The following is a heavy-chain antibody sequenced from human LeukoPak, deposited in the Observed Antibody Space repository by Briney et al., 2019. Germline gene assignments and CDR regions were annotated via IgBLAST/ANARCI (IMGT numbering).Heavy chain of an antibody. V-gene: IGHV4-59*12. CDR3: ARDGYYYDSSGYSYNWFDP. J-gene: IGHJ5*02. D-gene: IGHD3-22*01. Sequence: SETLSLTCTVSGGSISSYYWSWIRQPPGKGLEWIGYIYYSGSTYYNPSLKSRVTISVDTSKNQFSLKLSSVTAADTAVYFCARDGYYYDSSGYSYNWFDPWGQGTLVTVSS. CDR1: GGSISSYY. CDR2: IYYSGST.